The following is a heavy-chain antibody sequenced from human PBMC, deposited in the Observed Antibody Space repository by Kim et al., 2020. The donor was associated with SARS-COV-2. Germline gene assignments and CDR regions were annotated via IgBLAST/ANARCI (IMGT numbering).Heavy chain of an antibody. CDR2: VGAYNGDT. J-gene: IGHJ4*02. CDR3: ARDRGYGDDTFDY. Sequence: ASVKVSCKASGYTFTSDGISWVRQAPGQGLEWLGWVGAYNGDTNYAQNLQGRVTLTTDTSTSTAFLELRSLRSDDTAVYFCARDRGYGDDTFDYWGQGTLVTVSS. V-gene: IGHV1-18*01. D-gene: IGHD4-17*01. CDR1: GYTFTSDG.